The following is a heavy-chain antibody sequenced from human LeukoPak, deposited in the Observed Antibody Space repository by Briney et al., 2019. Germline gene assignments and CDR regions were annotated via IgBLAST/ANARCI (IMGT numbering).Heavy chain of an antibody. CDR2: INWNGGST. D-gene: IGHD1-26*01. CDR3: ARGPSGSYHVDY. V-gene: IGHV3-20*04. J-gene: IGHJ4*02. CDR1: GFTFSNYG. Sequence: GGSLRLSCAASGFTFSNYGMNWVRQAPGKGLEWVSGINWNGGSTGYADSVKGRFTISRDNAKNSLYLQMNSLRAEDTTLYYCARGPSGSYHVDYWGQGTLVTVSS.